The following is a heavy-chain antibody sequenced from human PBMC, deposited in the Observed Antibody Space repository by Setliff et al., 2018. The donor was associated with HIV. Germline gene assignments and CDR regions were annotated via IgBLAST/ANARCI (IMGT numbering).Heavy chain of an antibody. CDR1: GGSISSGGYY. V-gene: IGHV4-31*03. CDR3: VRERRRSPLSYGLDV. CDR2: IYYNGRT. J-gene: IGHJ6*02. Sequence: SETLSLTCTVSGGSISSGGYYWNWIRQYPVKGLEWIGHIYYNGRTLFNPALGTRLNMSVDTSENQFSLHLNSVTAADTAVYYCVRERRRSPLSYGLDVWGQGTTVTVTS.